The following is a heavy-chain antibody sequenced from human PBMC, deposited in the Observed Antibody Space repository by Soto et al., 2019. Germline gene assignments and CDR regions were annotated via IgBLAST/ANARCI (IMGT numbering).Heavy chain of an antibody. CDR1: GGSIGSYY. CDR3: ARVYYYGSGSTYYYYMDV. J-gene: IGHJ6*03. CDR2: IYYSGST. V-gene: IGHV4-59*01. Sequence: PSETLSLTCTVSGGSIGSYYWSWIRQPPGKGLEWIGYIYYSGSTNYNPSLKSRVTISVDTSKNQFSLKLSSVTAADTAVYYCARVYYYGSGSTYYYYMDVWGKGTTVTVSS. D-gene: IGHD3-10*01.